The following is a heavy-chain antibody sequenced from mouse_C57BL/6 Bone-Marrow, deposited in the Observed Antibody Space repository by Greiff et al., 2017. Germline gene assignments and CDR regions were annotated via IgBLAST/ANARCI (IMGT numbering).Heavy chain of an antibody. CDR3: ARDERGEDYYAMDY. Sequence: EVQGVESGGGLVQSGRSLRLSCATSGFTFSDFYMEWVRQAPGKGLEWIAASRNKANDYTTEYSASVKGRFIVSRDTSQSILYLQMNALRAEDTAIYYCARDERGEDYYAMDYWGQGTSVTVSS. V-gene: IGHV7-1*01. CDR2: SRNKANDYTT. CDR1: GFTFSDFY. J-gene: IGHJ4*01.